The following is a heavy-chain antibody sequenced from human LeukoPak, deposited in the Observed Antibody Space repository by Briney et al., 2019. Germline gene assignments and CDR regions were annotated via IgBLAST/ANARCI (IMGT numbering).Heavy chain of an antibody. D-gene: IGHD1-26*01. V-gene: IGHV3-30*03. CDR3: AREFRVGSSRLCYYYMDV. CDR2: ISYDGSNK. CDR1: GFTFSSYG. J-gene: IGHJ6*03. Sequence: GGSLRLSCAASGFTFSSYGMHWVRQAPGKGLEWVAVISYDGSNKYYADSVKGRFTISRDNSKNTLYLQMNSLRAEDTAVYYCAREFRVGSSRLCYYYMDVWGKGTTVTVSS.